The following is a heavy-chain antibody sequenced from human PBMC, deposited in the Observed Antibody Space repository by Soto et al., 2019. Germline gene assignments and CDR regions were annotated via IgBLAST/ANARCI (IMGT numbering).Heavy chain of an antibody. Sequence: GGLSRSCAASGFSFSNFPMHWFRQAPGKGLEWVAVMSFDGITTYYADSVKGRFTVSRDNSQNTLYLRVNSLRDEDTAVYFCARVFPDAFSRSWLFDYWTRGTPDTGSS. V-gene: IGHV3-30-3*01. D-gene: IGHD6-13*01. CDR1: GFSFSNFP. CDR3: ARVFPDAFSRSWLFDY. CDR2: MSFDGITT. J-gene: IGHJ4*02.